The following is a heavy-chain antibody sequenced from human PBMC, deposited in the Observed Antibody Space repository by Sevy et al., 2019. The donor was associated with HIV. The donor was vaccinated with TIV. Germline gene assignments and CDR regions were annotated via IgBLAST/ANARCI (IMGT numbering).Heavy chain of an antibody. CDR2: ISQTYDGSKK. Sequence: GGSLRLSCAASGFTFGSYTLHWVRQAPGKGLEWVALISQTYDGSKKYYIDSVQGRFTISRDNSKTTLYLQMDSLRPDDTAVDYCAGGNGGDFFFDYWGQGTLVTVSS. D-gene: IGHD2-21*02. V-gene: IGHV3-30-3*01. CDR3: AGGNGGDFFFDY. CDR1: GFTFGSYT. J-gene: IGHJ4*02.